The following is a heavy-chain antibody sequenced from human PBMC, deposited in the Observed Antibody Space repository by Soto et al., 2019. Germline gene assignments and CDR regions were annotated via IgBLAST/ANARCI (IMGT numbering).Heavy chain of an antibody. CDR2: ISYDGSNK. J-gene: IGHJ3*02. V-gene: IGHV3-30-3*01. CDR1: GFTFSSNW. CDR3: ARYIVVVTATYAFDI. D-gene: IGHD2-21*02. Sequence: PGGSLRLSCVGSGFTFSSNWMTWVRQAPSKGLEWVAVISYDGSNKYYADSVKGRFTISRDNSKNTLYLQMNSLRAEDTAVYYCARYIVVVTATYAFDIWGQGTMVTVS.